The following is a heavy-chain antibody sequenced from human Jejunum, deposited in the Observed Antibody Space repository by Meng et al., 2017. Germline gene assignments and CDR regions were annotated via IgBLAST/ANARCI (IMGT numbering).Heavy chain of an antibody. D-gene: IGHD1-26*01. Sequence: LQESCPGPVTPAETLSLTCPVSGDSVSSDNYYWSWSRQPPGQGLEWIGYVYYSGNTDYNPSLKRRVTISVDKSTNQFSLRLSSVTAADTAVYYCARTVLYSGSYYFDFWGQGALVTVSS. V-gene: IGHV4-61*01. CDR2: VYYSGNT. CDR1: GDSVSSDNYY. J-gene: IGHJ4*02. CDR3: ARTVLYSGSYYFDF.